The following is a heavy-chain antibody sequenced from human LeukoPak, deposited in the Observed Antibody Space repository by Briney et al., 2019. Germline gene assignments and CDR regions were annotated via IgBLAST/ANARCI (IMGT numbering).Heavy chain of an antibody. CDR2: INTRGGAT. Sequence: PRGALRLSCAASVFTFSSYAMTWVRQAPGKGVEWDSTINTRGGATYYPHSVKGRFTISRHKSKNTLYLQLDSLRAEDTAVYCCARPYGDYVWWGEGTLVTVSS. D-gene: IGHD4-17*01. CDR1: VFTFSSYA. CDR3: ARPYGDYVW. V-gene: IGHV3-23*01. J-gene: IGHJ4*02.